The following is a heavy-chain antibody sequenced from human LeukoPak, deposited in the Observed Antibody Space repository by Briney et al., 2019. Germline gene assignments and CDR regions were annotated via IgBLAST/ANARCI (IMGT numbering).Heavy chain of an antibody. CDR1: GFTFGDYA. J-gene: IGHJ4*02. CDR3: TRDVAGGYNYGYAY. V-gene: IGHV3-49*03. CDR2: IRSKAYGGTT. Sequence: SLRLSCTTSGFTFGDYAMSRFRQAPGKGLEWVGLIRSKAYGGTTEFAASVKDRFSISRDDSKGIAYLQLNSLKTEDTAVYYCTRDVAGGYNYGYAYWGQGTLVTVSS. D-gene: IGHD5-18*01.